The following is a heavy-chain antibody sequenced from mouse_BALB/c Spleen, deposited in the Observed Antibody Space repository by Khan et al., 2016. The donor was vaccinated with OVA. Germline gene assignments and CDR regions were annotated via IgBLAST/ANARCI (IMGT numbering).Heavy chain of an antibody. CDR3: ASELGRYYALDY. D-gene: IGHD4-1*01. Sequence: EVQLKESGPGLVKPSQSLSLTCTVTGYSITSDYVWNWIRQFPGNKLEWMGYISYSGSTTYNPSLKSRISITRDTSKDQFFLQLKSVTSEDTATYYCASELGRYYALDYWGQGTSVTVSS. J-gene: IGHJ4*01. CDR2: ISYSGST. V-gene: IGHV3-2*02. CDR1: GYSITSDYV.